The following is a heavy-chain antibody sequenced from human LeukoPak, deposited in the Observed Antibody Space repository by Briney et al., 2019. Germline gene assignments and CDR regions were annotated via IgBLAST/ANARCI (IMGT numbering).Heavy chain of an antibody. CDR3: VRGNSGYGNFDY. CDR1: GFTLSKYW. J-gene: IGHJ4*02. CDR2: IYSTA. Sequence: GGSLRLSCTISGFTLSKYWMHWVRQAPGKGLVWVSRIYSTAYYADSVRGRFTISRDVAKNTLYLQMDGLTDDDTAVYFCVRGNSGYGNFDYWGQGTLVTVSS. V-gene: IGHV3-74*01. D-gene: IGHD3-9*01.